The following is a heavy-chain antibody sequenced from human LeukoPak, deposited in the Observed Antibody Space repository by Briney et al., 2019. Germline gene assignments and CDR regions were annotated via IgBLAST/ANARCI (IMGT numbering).Heavy chain of an antibody. CDR3: VISPNTYYFDY. CDR1: GVTVSSHY. Sequence: GGSLRLSCAASGVTVSSHYMSWVRQAPGKGLEWVSVIYSGGSTYYADSVKGRFTISRDSSKNTLYLQMNSLRAEDTAVYYCVISPNTYYFDYWGRGTLVTVSS. CDR2: IYSGGST. V-gene: IGHV3-53*01. J-gene: IGHJ4*02. D-gene: IGHD2-2*02.